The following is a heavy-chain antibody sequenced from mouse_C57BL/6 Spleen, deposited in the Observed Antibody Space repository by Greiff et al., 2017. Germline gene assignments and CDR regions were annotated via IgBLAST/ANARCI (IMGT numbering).Heavy chain of an antibody. Sequence: VQLQQPGAELVKPGASVKVSCKASGYTFTSYWMHWVKQRPGQGLEWIGRIHPSDSDTNYNQKFKGKATLTVDKSSSTAYMQLSSLTSEDSAVYYCAIYERNSYSNYVWFAYWGQGTLVTVSA. CDR1: GYTFTSYW. CDR3: AIYERNSYSNYVWFAY. CDR2: IHPSDSDT. V-gene: IGHV1-74*01. D-gene: IGHD2-5*01. J-gene: IGHJ3*01.